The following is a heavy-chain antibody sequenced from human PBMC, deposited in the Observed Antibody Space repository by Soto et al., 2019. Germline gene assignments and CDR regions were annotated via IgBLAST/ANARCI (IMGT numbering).Heavy chain of an antibody. CDR1: GGTFSSYA. J-gene: IGHJ3*02. CDR2: IIPIFGTA. CDR3: ARDRVYDFWSGLSGRTKSEDAFDI. Sequence: QVQLVQSGAEVKKPGSSVKVSCKASGGTFSSYAISWVRQAPGQGLEWMGGIIPIFGTANYAQKFQGRVTITAGESTSTAYMELSSLRSEDTAVYYCARDRVYDFWSGLSGRTKSEDAFDIWGQGTMVTVSS. D-gene: IGHD3-3*01. V-gene: IGHV1-69*01.